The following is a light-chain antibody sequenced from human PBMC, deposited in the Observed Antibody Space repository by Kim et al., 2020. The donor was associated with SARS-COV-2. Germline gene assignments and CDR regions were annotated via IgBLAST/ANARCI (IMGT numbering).Light chain of an antibody. CDR2: AAS. CDR3: LLHTTYPFT. Sequence: DIQMTQSPSAMSASVGDRVTITCRASQGINNHFAWFQLKPGKVPQRLIYAASSLHSGVPSRFSGSGYGTEFTLTISNLQPEDSATYYCLLHTTYPFTFGGGTKVDIK. J-gene: IGKJ4*01. V-gene: IGKV1-17*03. CDR1: QGINNH.